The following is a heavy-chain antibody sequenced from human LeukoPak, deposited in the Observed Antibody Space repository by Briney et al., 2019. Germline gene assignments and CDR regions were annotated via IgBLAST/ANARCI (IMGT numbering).Heavy chain of an antibody. V-gene: IGHV4-38-2*02. J-gene: IGHJ4*02. CDR1: GYSISSGYY. CDR3: ARDRIVGATRS. Sequence: SETLSLTCTVSGYSISSGYYWGWIRQPPGKGLEWIGSIYHSGSTYYNPSLKSRVTISVDTSKNQFSLKLSSVTAADTAVYYCARDRIVGATRSWGQGTLVTVSS. CDR2: IYHSGST. D-gene: IGHD1-26*01.